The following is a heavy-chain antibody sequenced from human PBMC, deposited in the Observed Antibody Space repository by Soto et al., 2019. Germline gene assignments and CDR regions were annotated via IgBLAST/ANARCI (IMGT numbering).Heavy chain of an antibody. V-gene: IGHV1-3*01. Sequence: ASVKVSCKASGYTFTSYAMHWVRQAPGQRLEWMGWINADNGNTKYSQKFQGRVTITRDTSASTAYMELSSLRSEDTAVYYCARDVEMATIRYYFDYWGQGTLVTVSS. D-gene: IGHD5-12*01. CDR2: INADNGNT. J-gene: IGHJ4*02. CDR3: ARDVEMATIRYYFDY. CDR1: GYTFTSYA.